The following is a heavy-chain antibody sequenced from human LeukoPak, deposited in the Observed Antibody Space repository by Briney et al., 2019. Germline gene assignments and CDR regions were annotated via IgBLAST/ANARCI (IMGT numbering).Heavy chain of an antibody. V-gene: IGHV4-39*01. CDR1: GGSIRSTSYY. D-gene: IGHD3-3*01. CDR3: GRLFYDFWSGHYYYYMDV. J-gene: IGHJ6*03. CDR2: IYYSGST. Sequence: SSETLSLTCTVSGGSIRSTSYYRGWIRQPPGKGLEWIGSIYYSGSTYYNPSLKGRVTISVDTSKNQFSLKLSSVTAADTAVYYCGRLFYDFWSGHYYYYMDVWGKGTTVTVS.